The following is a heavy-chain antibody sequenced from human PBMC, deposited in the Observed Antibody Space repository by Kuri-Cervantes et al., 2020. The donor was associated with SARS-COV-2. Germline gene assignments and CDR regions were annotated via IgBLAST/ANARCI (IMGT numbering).Heavy chain of an antibody. J-gene: IGHJ6*02. CDR2: INHSGST. CDR3: ARATRRSYYYGMDV. Sequence: GSLRLSCAVYGGSFSGYYWSWIRQPPGKGLEWIGEINHSGSTNYNPSLKSRVTISVDTSKNQFSLKLSSVTAADTAVYYCARATRRSYYYGMDVWGQGTTVTVSS. V-gene: IGHV4-34*01. CDR1: GGSFSGYY.